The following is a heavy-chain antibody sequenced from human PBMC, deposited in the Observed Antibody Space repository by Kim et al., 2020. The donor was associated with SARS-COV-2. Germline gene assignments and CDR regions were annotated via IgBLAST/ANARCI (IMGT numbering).Heavy chain of an antibody. V-gene: IGHV4-59*13. Sequence: SETLSLTCTVSGGSISSYYWSWIRQPPGKGLEWIGYIYYSGSTNYNPSLKSRVTISVDTSKNQFSLKLSSVTAADTAVYYCARENQQLRGMDVWGQGTTVTVSS. CDR1: GGSISSYY. CDR2: IYYSGST. D-gene: IGHD6-13*01. J-gene: IGHJ6*02. CDR3: ARENQQLRGMDV.